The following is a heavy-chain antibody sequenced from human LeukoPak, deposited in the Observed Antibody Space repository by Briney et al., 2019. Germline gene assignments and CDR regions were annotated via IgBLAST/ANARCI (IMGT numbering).Heavy chain of an antibody. V-gene: IGHV4-34*01. CDR2: INHSGST. CDR3: ARNQRAMVRGALDY. D-gene: IGHD3-10*01. CDR1: GGSFSGYY. J-gene: IGHJ4*02. Sequence: PSETLSLTCAVYGGSFSGYYRSWLRQPPGKGLEWIGEINHSGSTNYNPSLKSRVTISVDTSKNQFSLKLSSVTAADTAVYYCARNQRAMVRGALDYWGQGTLVTVSS.